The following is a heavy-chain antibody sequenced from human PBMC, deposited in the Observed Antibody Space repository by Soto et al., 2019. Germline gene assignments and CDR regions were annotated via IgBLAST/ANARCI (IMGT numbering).Heavy chain of an antibody. Sequence: GGSLRLSCAASDFTFSNYGMHWVRQAPGKGLEWVAVISSDGTSQYHADSVLGRFTISRDNSKNTLYLQMNSLRAEDTAVYFCAKGNSIAVAAILDPWGQGTLVTVSS. CDR1: DFTFSNYG. D-gene: IGHD6-19*01. CDR3: AKGNSIAVAAILDP. CDR2: ISSDGTSQ. V-gene: IGHV3-30*18. J-gene: IGHJ5*02.